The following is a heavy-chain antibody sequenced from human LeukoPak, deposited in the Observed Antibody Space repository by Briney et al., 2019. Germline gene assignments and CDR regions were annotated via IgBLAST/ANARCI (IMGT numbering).Heavy chain of an antibody. CDR2: ISTYNGNT. J-gene: IGHJ4*02. V-gene: IGHV1-18*01. D-gene: IGHD2-2*01. Sequence: GASVKVSCKASGYTFTSYAISWVRQAPGQGLEWMRWISTYNGNTNYAQKLQGRVTMTTDTSTSTAYMELRSLRSDDTAVYYCARAGIGYCSSTSCYEFDYWGQGTLVTVSS. CDR1: GYTFTSYA. CDR3: ARAGIGYCSSTSCYEFDY.